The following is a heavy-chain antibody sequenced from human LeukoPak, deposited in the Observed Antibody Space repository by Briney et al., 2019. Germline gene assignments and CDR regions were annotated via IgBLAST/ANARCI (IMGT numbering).Heavy chain of an antibody. J-gene: IGHJ3*02. V-gene: IGHV3-23*01. D-gene: IGHD6-19*01. CDR2: ISGSGGVT. CDR3: ARDFSVGSSGWYGAFDI. CDR1: GFTFSSYA. Sequence: PGGSLRLSCAASGFTFSSYAMIWVRQAPGKGLEWVSGISGSGGVTHYADSVKGRFTISRDNSKNTLYLQMNSLRAEDTALYYCARDFSVGSSGWYGAFDIWGQGTMVTVSS.